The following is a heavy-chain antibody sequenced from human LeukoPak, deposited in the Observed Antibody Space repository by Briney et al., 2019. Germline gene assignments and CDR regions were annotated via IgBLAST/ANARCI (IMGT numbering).Heavy chain of an antibody. D-gene: IGHD1-7*01. CDR3: ASGPITPEL. J-gene: IGHJ4*02. V-gene: IGHV3-64*01. CDR1: GFTFSSYA. Sequence: PGGSLRLSCAASGFTFSSYAMHWVRQAPGKGLEYVSAISSNGGSTYYANSVKGRFTISRDNSKNTLYLQMGSLRAEDMAVYYCASGPITPELWGQGTLVTVSS. CDR2: ISSNGGST.